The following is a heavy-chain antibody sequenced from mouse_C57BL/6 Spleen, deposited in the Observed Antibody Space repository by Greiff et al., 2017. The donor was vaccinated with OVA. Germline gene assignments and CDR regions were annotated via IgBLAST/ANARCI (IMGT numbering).Heavy chain of an antibody. V-gene: IGHV1-82*01. Sequence: QVQLQQSGPELVKPGASVKISCKASGYAFSSSWMNWVKQRPGKGLEWIGRIYPGDGDTNYNGKFKGKATLTADKSSSTAYMQLSSLTYEDSAVYYCARWVVAHFDYWGQGTTLTVSS. D-gene: IGHD1-1*01. CDR2: IYPGDGDT. CDR1: GYAFSSSW. J-gene: IGHJ2*01. CDR3: ARWVVAHFDY.